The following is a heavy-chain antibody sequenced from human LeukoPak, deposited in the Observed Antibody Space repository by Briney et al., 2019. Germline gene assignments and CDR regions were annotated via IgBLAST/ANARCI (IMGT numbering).Heavy chain of an antibody. CDR1: GYTFTSYY. V-gene: IGHV1-46*01. Sequence: ASVKVSCKASGYTFTSYYIHWVRQAPGQGLEWMGIINPSGGSTSYAQKFQGRVTMTRDTSTSTVYMELSSLRSEDTAVYYCARTETTVVTPDYWGQGTLVTVSS. J-gene: IGHJ4*02. CDR2: INPSGGST. CDR3: ARTETTVVTPDY. D-gene: IGHD4-23*01.